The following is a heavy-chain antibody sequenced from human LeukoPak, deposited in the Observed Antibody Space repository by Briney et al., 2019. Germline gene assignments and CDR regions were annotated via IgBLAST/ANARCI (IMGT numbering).Heavy chain of an antibody. V-gene: IGHV3-30-3*01. J-gene: IGHJ5*02. CDR3: ASGDCSSTSCYNWGFDP. CDR1: GFTLSSYA. CDR2: ISYDGSNK. Sequence: GRSLRLSCAASGFTLSSYAMLWVRQAPGKGLEWVAVISYDGSNKYYADSVKGRFTISRDNSKNTLYLQMNSLRAEDTAVYYCASGDCSSTSCYNWGFDPWGQGTLVTVSS. D-gene: IGHD2-2*01.